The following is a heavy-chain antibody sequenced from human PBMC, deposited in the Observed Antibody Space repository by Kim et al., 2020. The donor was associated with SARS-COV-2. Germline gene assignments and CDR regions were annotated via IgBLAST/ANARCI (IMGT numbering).Heavy chain of an antibody. D-gene: IGHD6-13*01. CDR1: GFTFGDYA. Sequence: GGSLRLSCTASGFTFGDYAMSWFRQAPGKGLEWVGFIRSKAYGGTTEYAASVKGRFTISRDDSKSIAYLQMNSLKTEDTAVYYCTREEDFGSSWEWVDYWGQGTLVTVSS. J-gene: IGHJ4*02. CDR3: TREEDFGSSWEWVDY. V-gene: IGHV3-49*03. CDR2: IRSKAYGGTT.